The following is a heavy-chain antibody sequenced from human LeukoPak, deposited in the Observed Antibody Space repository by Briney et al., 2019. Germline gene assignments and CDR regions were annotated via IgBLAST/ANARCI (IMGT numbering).Heavy chain of an antibody. CDR3: AREFPERDAFDI. CDR1: GGSFSGYY. J-gene: IGHJ3*02. Sequence: SETLSLTCAVYGGSFSGYYWSWIRQPPGKGLEWIEEINHSGSTNYNPSLKSRVTISVDTSKNQFSLKLSSVTAADTAVYYCAREFPERDAFDIWGQGTMVTVSS. CDR2: INHSGST. D-gene: IGHD1-14*01. V-gene: IGHV4-34*01.